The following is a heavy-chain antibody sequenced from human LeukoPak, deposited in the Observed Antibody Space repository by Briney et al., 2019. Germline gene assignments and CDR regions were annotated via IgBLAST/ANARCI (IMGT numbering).Heavy chain of an antibody. CDR1: GYTFTSYG. CDR3: ARVVVPAAMGYYYYMDV. D-gene: IGHD2-2*01. CDR2: IRAYNGNT. Sequence: ASVKVSCKASGYTFTSYGISWVRQAPGQGLEWMGWIRAYNGNTDYAQKLQDRVTVTTDTSTSTAYMELRSLRSDDTAVYYCARVVVPAAMGYYYYMDVWGKGTTVTVSS. V-gene: IGHV1-18*01. J-gene: IGHJ6*03.